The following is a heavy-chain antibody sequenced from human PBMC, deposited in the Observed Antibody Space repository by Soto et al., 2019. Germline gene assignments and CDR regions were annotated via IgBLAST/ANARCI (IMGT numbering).Heavy chain of an antibody. V-gene: IGHV4-4*02. CDR3: TRDKSSITFPARGMDV. D-gene: IGHD6-13*01. CDR1: GGSISSSNW. CDR2: IYHSGGT. J-gene: IGHJ6*02. Sequence: QVQLQESGPGLVKPSGTLSLTCAVSGGSISSSNWWSWVRQPPGKGLEWIGEIYHSGGTNYNPSLKSRVTISVDKSTNQFSLKLSSVTAADTAVYYCTRDKSSITFPARGMDVWGQGTTVTVSS.